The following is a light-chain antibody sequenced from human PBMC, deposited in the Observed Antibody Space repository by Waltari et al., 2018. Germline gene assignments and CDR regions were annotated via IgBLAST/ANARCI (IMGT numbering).Light chain of an antibody. J-gene: IGLJ2*01. Sequence: QSALPQPPSTPGSPGRSVTISGTGTSSDIGGHNYVPWYQPLPGKAPKLMIYEVNKRPSGVPDRFAGSKSGNTASLTVSGLQADDEADYHCSSYAGSNHVVFGGGTKLTVL. CDR2: EVN. CDR1: SSDIGGHNY. CDR3: SSYAGSNHVV. V-gene: IGLV2-8*01.